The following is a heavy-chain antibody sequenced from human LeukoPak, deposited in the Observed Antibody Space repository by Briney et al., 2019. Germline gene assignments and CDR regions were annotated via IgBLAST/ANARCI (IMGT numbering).Heavy chain of an antibody. CDR1: GGSISGRSYY. J-gene: IGHJ4*02. Sequence: NTSETLSLTCSVSGGSISGRSYYWGWLRQPPGKGLEWIGSFYYTGITYFNPSLKGRVTVSVDTSRKHFSLKLTSVTAADTAVYYCARGPVVVVAATHYFDSWGQGTLVTVSS. V-gene: IGHV4-39*07. CDR3: ARGPVVVVAATHYFDS. D-gene: IGHD2-15*01. CDR2: FYYTGIT.